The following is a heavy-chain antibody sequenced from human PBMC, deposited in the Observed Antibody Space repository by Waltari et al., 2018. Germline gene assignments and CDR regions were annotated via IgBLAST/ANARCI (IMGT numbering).Heavy chain of an antibody. J-gene: IGHJ2*01. CDR2: IYYSGST. CDR1: GGSISRHY. V-gene: IGHV4-59*11. Sequence: QVQLQESGPGLVKPSATLSLTCTVPGGSISRHYWGWIRQPPGKGLEWIGYIYYSGSTNYNPSLKSRVTISVDTSKNQFSLKLSSVTAADTAVYYCARGNDFWSGYPNWYFDLWGRGTLVTVSS. CDR3: ARGNDFWSGYPNWYFDL. D-gene: IGHD3-3*01.